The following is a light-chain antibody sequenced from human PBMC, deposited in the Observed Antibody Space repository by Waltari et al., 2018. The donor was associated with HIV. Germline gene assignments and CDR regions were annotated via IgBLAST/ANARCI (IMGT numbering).Light chain of an antibody. CDR1: ESVSSSN. J-gene: IGKJ4*01. CDR3: QQYGSSPLT. Sequence: EIVLTQSPGTLSLSPGARGTLSCRASESVSSSNFLAWYQQKPGQAPRLLIYAASSRATGIPDRFSGSGSGTDFTLTISRLEPEDFAVYYCQQYGSSPLTFGGGTKVEIK. CDR2: AAS. V-gene: IGKV3-20*01.